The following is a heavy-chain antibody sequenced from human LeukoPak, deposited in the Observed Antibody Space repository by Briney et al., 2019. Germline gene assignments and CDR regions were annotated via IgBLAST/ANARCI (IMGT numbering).Heavy chain of an antibody. J-gene: IGHJ4*02. V-gene: IGHV1-18*01. CDR1: GGTFSSYA. Sequence: SSVKVSCKASGGTFSSYAISWVRQAPGQGLEWMGWISAYNGNTNYAQKLQGRVTMTTDTSTSTAYMELRSLRSDDTAVYYCARGGRSRSGWYVDCDYWGQGTLVTVSS. D-gene: IGHD6-19*01. CDR2: ISAYNGNT. CDR3: ARGGRSRSGWYVDCDY.